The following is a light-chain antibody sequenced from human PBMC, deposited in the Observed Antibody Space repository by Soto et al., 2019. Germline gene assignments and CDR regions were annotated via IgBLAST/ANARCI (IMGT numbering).Light chain of an antibody. Sequence: QSVLTQPPSVSGAPGQTVTISCTGSSSNIGAGYDVNWYHHLPGTAPQLLIHANSNRPSGVPGRFSCSKSGSSASLPITGLHADDEADYFCQSYDSSLSGYVFGTGTKVTVL. J-gene: IGLJ1*01. CDR2: ANS. CDR1: SSNIGAGYD. V-gene: IGLV1-40*01. CDR3: QSYDSSLSGYV.